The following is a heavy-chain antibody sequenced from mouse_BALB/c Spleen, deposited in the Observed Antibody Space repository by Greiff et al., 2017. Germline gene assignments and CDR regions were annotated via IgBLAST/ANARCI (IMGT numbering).Heavy chain of an antibody. CDR1: GFTFSSYT. D-gene: IGHD2-4*01. V-gene: IGHV5-6-4*01. Sequence: EVKLMDSGGGLVKPGGSLKLSCAASGFTFSSYTMSWVRQTPEKRLEWVATISSGGSYTYYPDSVKGRFTISRDNAKNTLYLQMSSLKSEDTAMYYCTRGYDYDTAMDYWGQGTSVTVSS. J-gene: IGHJ4*01. CDR3: TRGYDYDTAMDY. CDR2: ISSGGSYT.